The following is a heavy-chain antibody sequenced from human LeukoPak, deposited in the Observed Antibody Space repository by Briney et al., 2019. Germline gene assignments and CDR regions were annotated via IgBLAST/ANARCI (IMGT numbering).Heavy chain of an antibody. V-gene: IGHV3-23*01. J-gene: IGHJ5*02. CDR2: ISGSGDST. D-gene: IGHD1-26*01. CDR3: AQDAADSGSHFSGNWFDP. CDR1: GFPFSRYA. Sequence: PGGSLRLSCAASGFPFSRYAMSWVRQAPGKGLEWVSGISGSGDSTYYADSVKGRFIVSRDNSKNTLYLQMNSLRVDDTAVYYCAQDAADSGSHFSGNWFDPWGQGTLVTVSS.